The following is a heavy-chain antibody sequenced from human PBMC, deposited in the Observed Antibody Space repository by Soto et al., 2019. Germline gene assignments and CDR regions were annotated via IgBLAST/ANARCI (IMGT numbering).Heavy chain of an antibody. V-gene: IGHV3-30-3*01. CDR1: GFSFSTYA. Sequence: XESLGLSCAACGFSFSTYAMHGVRQPPGKGLEWVAVVSYDGTNKYYADSVKGRFTISRDNSKNTLYLQMNSLRAEDTAVYYCVRRPNCGGDCYHIDYWGQGTLVTVSS. CDR3: VRRPNCGGDCYHIDY. J-gene: IGHJ4*02. D-gene: IGHD2-21*02. CDR2: VSYDGTNK.